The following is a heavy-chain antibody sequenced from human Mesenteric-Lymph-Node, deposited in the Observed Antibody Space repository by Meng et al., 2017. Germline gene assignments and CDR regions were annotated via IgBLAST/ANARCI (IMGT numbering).Heavy chain of an antibody. Sequence: VQLVESGGGVVQPGGSLRRSCAASGFTFTDYAMHWVRQAPGKGLEWVAIVSHDGNSGCYADSVKGRFSISRDNFRNTQYLQMNSLRPEDTAVYYCARDKSHYDGRSGWFDPWGQGTLVTVSS. CDR2: VSHDGNSG. V-gene: IGHV3-30-3*01. CDR3: ARDKSHYDGRSGWFDP. D-gene: IGHD3-16*01. J-gene: IGHJ5*02. CDR1: GFTFTDYA.